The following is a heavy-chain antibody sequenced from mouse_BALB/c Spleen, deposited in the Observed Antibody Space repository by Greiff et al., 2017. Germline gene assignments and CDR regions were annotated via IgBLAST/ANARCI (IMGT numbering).Heavy chain of an antibody. D-gene: IGHD2-4*01. CDR1: GYTFTDYN. J-gene: IGHJ4*01. Sequence: DVQLQESGPELVKPGASVKISCKASGYTFTDYNMHWVKQSHGKSLEWIGYIYPYNGGTGYNQKFKSKATLTVDNSSSTAYMELRSLTSEDSAVYYCASYYDYDYYAMDYWGQGTSVTVSS. CDR3: ASYYDYDYYAMDY. CDR2: IYPYNGGT. V-gene: IGHV1S29*02.